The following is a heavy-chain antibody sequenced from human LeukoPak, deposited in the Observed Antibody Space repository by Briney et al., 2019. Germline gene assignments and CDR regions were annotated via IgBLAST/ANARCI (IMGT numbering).Heavy chain of an antibody. V-gene: IGHV3-74*01. CDR2: TKSDGRST. Sequence: GGSLRLSCVASGFTFSSHWMHWVRQGPGKGLVWVSRTKSDGRSTNYADSVKGRFTISRDNAKNTLYLQMNSLKAEDTAVYYCARGGSPPEALGDAFDIWGQGTMVTVSS. CDR3: ARGGSPPEALGDAFDI. J-gene: IGHJ3*02. D-gene: IGHD1-26*01. CDR1: GFTFSSHW.